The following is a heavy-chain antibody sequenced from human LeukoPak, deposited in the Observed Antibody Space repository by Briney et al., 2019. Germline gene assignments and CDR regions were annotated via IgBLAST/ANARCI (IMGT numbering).Heavy chain of an antibody. D-gene: IGHD6-13*01. J-gene: IGHJ4*02. Sequence: PSETLSLTCTVSGGSISSSSYYWGWIRQPPGKGLEWIGSIYYSGSTYYNPSRYSRVTISVDTSKNQFSLKLNSVTAADTAVYYCARHLYSSSWYDYWGQGTMVTVSS. V-gene: IGHV4-39*01. CDR3: ARHLYSSSWYDY. CDR1: GGSISSSSYY. CDR2: IYYSGST.